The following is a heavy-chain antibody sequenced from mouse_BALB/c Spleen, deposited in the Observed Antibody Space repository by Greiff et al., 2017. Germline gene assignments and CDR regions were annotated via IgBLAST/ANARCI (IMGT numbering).Heavy chain of an antibody. V-gene: IGHV1S81*02. CDR1: GYTFTSYW. J-gene: IGHJ4*01. D-gene: IGHD1-2*01. CDR3: ARTLITTGYYAMDY. Sequence: VQLQQPGAELVKPGASVKLSCKASGYTFTSYWMHWVKQRPGQGLEWIGEINPSNGRTNYNEKFKSKATLTVDKSSSTAYMQLSSLTSEDSAVYYCARTLITTGYYAMDYWGQGTSVTVSS. CDR2: INPSNGRT.